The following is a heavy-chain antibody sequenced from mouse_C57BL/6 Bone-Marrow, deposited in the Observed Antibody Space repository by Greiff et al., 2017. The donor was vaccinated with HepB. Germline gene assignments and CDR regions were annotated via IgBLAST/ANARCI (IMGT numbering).Heavy chain of an antibody. CDR1: GFTFSSYG. CDR2: ISSGGSYT. J-gene: IGHJ4*01. CDR3: ARQAQATVDY. V-gene: IGHV5-6*01. D-gene: IGHD3-2*02. Sequence: EVQLVESGGDLVKPGGSLKLSCAASGFTFSSYGMSWVRQTPDKRLEWVATISSGGSYTYYPDSVKGRFTISRDNAKNTLYLQMSSLKSEDTAMYYCARQAQATVDYWGQGTSVTVSS.